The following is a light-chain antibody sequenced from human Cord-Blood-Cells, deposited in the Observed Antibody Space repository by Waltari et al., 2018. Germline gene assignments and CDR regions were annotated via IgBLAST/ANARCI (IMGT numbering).Light chain of an antibody. V-gene: IGLV2-8*01. CDR1: SSDVGGYNY. Sequence: QSALTQPPSASGSPGQSVTISCTGTSSDVGGYNYVSWYQKHPGKAPKLMIYEVSKRPTVVPDRFSGSKSGNTASLSVSGLQAEDEADYYCSSYAGSNNLVFGGGTKLTVL. CDR3: SSYAGSNNLV. J-gene: IGLJ2*01. CDR2: EVS.